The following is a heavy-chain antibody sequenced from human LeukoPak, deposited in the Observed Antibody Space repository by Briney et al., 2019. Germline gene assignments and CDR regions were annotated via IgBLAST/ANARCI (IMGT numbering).Heavy chain of an antibody. CDR2: INHSGST. CDR3: ARVRKKMATITGRPYYMDV. J-gene: IGHJ6*03. V-gene: IGHV4-34*01. CDR1: GGSFSGYY. Sequence: KPSETLSLTCAVYGGSFSGYYWSWIRQPPGKGLEWMGEINHSGSTNYNPSLKSRVTISVDTSKNQFSLKLSSVTAADTAVYYCARVRKKMATITGRPYYMDVWGKGTTVTVSS. D-gene: IGHD5-24*01.